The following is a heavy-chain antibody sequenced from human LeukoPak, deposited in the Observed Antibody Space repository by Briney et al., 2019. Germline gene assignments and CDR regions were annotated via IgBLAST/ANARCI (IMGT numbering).Heavy chain of an antibody. CDR1: GFTFSSYG. D-gene: IGHD3-16*02. CDR2: ISSSSSYI. CDR3: ARDLGEIVYFDY. Sequence: GGSLRPSCAASGFTFSSYGMHWVRQAPGKGLEWVSSISSSSSYIYYADSVKGRFTISRDNAKNSLYLQMNSLRAEDTAVYYCARDLGEIVYFDYWGQGTLVTVSS. V-gene: IGHV3-21*01. J-gene: IGHJ4*02.